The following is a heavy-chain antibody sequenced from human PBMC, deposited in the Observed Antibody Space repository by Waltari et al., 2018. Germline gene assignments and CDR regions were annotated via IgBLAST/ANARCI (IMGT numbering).Heavy chain of an antibody. J-gene: IGHJ3*02. CDR3: ARLSSSWNEKGAFDI. V-gene: IGHV3-7*01. D-gene: IGHD6-13*01. CDR1: GFPLSSFW. CDR2: MNRDGSET. Sequence: EVQLVESGGGLVQPGGSLRPSCGGTGFPLSSFWMSWVRQAPGKGLDWVANMNRDGSETYYVDSVKGRFTISRDNAKNSLYLEMNTLRVEDTAIYYCARLSSSWNEKGAFDIWGQGTMVTVSS.